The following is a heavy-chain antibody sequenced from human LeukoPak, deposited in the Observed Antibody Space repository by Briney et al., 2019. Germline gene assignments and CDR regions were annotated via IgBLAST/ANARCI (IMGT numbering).Heavy chain of an antibody. D-gene: IGHD1-26*01. CDR1: GFTFSSYG. CDR2: IRYVGNNK. J-gene: IGHJ3*01. V-gene: IGHV3-30*02. CDR3: AKAFRIVGIGNPDDAFDV. Sequence: GGSLRLSCAASGFTFSSYGMHWVRQAPGKGLEWVAFIRYVGNNKYYSDSVKGRFTISRDNSKNTLYLQLNSLRAEDSGIYYCAKAFRIVGIGNPDDAFDVWGQGTVVTVS.